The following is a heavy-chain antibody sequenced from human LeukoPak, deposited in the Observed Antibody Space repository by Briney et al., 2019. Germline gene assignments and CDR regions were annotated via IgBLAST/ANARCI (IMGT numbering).Heavy chain of an antibody. CDR2: IYYSGST. J-gene: IGHJ4*02. CDR3: ARSGITIFGGTSFYDY. CDR1: GGSISSSSYY. D-gene: IGHD3-3*01. Sequence: PSETLSLTCTVSGGSISSSSYYWGWIRQPPGKGLEWIGSIYYSGSTYYNPSLKSRVTISVDTSKNQFSLKLSSVTAADTAVYYCARSGITIFGGTSFYDYWGQGTLVTVSS. V-gene: IGHV4-39*07.